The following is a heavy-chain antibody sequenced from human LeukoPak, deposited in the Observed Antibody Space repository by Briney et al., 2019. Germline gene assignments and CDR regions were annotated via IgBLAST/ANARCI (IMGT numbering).Heavy chain of an antibody. D-gene: IGHD6-19*01. V-gene: IGHV4-39*01. J-gene: IGHJ5*02. CDR1: GGSISSGSYY. CDR2: IYYSGST. Sequence: PSETLSLTCTVSGGSISSGSYYWGWIRQPPGKGLEWIGSIYYSGSTYYNPSLKSRVTISVDTSKNQFSLKLSSVTAADTAVYYCARQGRAVAGLNWFDPWGQGTLVTVSS. CDR3: ARQGRAVAGLNWFDP.